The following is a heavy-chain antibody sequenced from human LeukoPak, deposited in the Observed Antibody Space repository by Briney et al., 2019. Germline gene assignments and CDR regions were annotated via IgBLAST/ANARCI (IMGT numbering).Heavy chain of an antibody. CDR2: MNPNSGNT. Sequence: ASVKVSCKASGYSFASYGISWVRQATGQGLEWMGWMNPNSGNTGYAQKFQGRVTMTRNTSISTAYMELSSLRSEDTAVYYCAREKSRTPYNWFDPWGQGTLVTVSS. CDR3: AREKSRTPYNWFDP. CDR1: GYSFASYG. V-gene: IGHV1-8*01. D-gene: IGHD2-2*01. J-gene: IGHJ5*02.